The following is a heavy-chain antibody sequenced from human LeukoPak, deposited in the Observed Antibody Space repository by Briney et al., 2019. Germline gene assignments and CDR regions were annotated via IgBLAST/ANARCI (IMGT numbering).Heavy chain of an antibody. V-gene: IGHV3-23*01. Sequence: GGSLRLSCAASGCSFSSFAMTWVRQAPGEGLEWVSTIRSNGATAYNADSVKGRFTISRDNSKNTVYLQMNSLRVEDTAIYYCARGQEFDDGVFDSWGQGTLVTVSS. D-gene: IGHD1-1*01. CDR1: GCSFSSFA. J-gene: IGHJ4*02. CDR3: ARGQEFDDGVFDS. CDR2: IRSNGATA.